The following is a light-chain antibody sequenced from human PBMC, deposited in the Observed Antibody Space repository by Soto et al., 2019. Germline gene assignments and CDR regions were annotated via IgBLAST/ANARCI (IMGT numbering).Light chain of an antibody. CDR2: GAS. CDR3: QQYNKWPWT. V-gene: IGKV3-15*01. J-gene: IGKJ1*01. CDR1: QSVPST. Sequence: IVLTQSPCTLSLSPGERATLSCRASQSVPSTYLAWYQQKPGQAPRLLIYGASTRATDTPDRISGSGSGTEFTLTISSLQSEDLAVYYCQQYNKWPWTFGQGTKVDI.